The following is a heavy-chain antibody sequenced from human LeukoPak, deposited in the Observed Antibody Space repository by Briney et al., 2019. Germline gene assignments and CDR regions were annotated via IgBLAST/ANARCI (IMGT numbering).Heavy chain of an antibody. V-gene: IGHV4-34*01. Sequence: SETLSLTCAVYGGSFSGYYWSWIRQPPGKGLEWIGSIYYSGSTYYNPSLKSRVTISVDTSKNQFSLKLSSVTAADTAVYYCARTAYYYDSSGYYPLDYWGQGTLVTVSS. D-gene: IGHD3-22*01. CDR1: GGSFSGYY. CDR3: ARTAYYYDSSGYYPLDY. J-gene: IGHJ4*02. CDR2: IYYSGST.